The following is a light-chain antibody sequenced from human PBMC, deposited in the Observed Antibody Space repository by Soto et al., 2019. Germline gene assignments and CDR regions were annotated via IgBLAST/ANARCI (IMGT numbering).Light chain of an antibody. Sequence: SVLTQPASVSGSPGQSITISCTGTSSDVGGYNYVSWYQQYPGRVPKILIYKVSNRPSGISNRFSGSKSGNTASLTISGLQAEDESDYFCTSPTPGSLYVFGSGSKLTVL. CDR2: KVS. CDR1: SSDVGGYNY. J-gene: IGLJ1*01. CDR3: TSPTPGSLYV. V-gene: IGLV2-14*01.